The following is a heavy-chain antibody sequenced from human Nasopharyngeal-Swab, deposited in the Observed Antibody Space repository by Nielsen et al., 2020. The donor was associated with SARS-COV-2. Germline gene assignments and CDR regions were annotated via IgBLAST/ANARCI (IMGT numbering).Heavy chain of an antibody. CDR1: GFTFSNYW. D-gene: IGHD1/OR15-1a*01. CDR3: ASPACRTKDFDY. CDR2: INGDGSNT. V-gene: IGHV3-74*01. J-gene: IGHJ4*02. Sequence: GESLKISCAASGFTFSNYWMHWVRQAPGKGLVWVSRINGDGSNTNYADSVKGRFTISRDNAKNKLYLQMHSLRAEDTAVYYCASPACRTKDFDYWGQGTLVTVSS.